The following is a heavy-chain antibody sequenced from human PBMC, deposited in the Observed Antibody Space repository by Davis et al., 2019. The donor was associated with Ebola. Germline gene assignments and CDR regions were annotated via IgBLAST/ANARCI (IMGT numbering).Heavy chain of an antibody. D-gene: IGHD1-1*01. Sequence: MPSETLSLTCTVSGGSISSGGYYWSWIRQHPGKGLEWIGYIYYRGNTKYNPSLKSLITMSVVTSKNQFSLRLDSVTAADTAMYYCARTQPNYWYFDLWGRGTLVTVSS. CDR3: ARTQPNYWYFDL. V-gene: IGHV4-61*08. CDR1: GGSISSGGYY. CDR2: IYYRGNT. J-gene: IGHJ2*01.